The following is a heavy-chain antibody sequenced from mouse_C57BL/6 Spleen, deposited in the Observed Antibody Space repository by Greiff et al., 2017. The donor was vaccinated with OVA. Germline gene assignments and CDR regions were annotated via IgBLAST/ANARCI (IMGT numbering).Heavy chain of an antibody. J-gene: IGHJ1*03. CDR1: GFTFSDYY. D-gene: IGHD1-1*01. CDR2: ISNGGGST. Sequence: DVKLVESGGGLVQPGGSLKLSCAASGFTFSDYYMYWVRQTPEKRLEWVAYISNGGGSTYYPDTVKGRFTISRDNAKNTLYLQMSRLKSEDTAMYYCASYYYGSSPWYFDVWGTGTTVTVSS. V-gene: IGHV5-12*01. CDR3: ASYYYGSSPWYFDV.